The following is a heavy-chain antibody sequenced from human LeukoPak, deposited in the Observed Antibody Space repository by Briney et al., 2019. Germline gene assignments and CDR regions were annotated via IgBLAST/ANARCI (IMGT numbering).Heavy chain of an antibody. Sequence: PGGSLRLSCAASGFTFSSYAMHWVRQAPGKGLEWVAVISYDGSNKYYADSVKDRFTISRDNSKNTLYLQMNSLRAEDTAVYYCARGDCSSTSCYRHFDYWGQGTLVTVSS. CDR1: GFTFSSYA. J-gene: IGHJ4*02. CDR2: ISYDGSNK. D-gene: IGHD2-2*02. CDR3: ARGDCSSTSCYRHFDY. V-gene: IGHV3-30-3*01.